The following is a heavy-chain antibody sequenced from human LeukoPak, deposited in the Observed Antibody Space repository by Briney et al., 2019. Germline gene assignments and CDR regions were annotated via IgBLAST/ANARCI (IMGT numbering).Heavy chain of an antibody. CDR3: ARSPRDGDYSNWFDP. J-gene: IGHJ5*01. CDR1: GYTFTDYY. D-gene: IGHD4-17*01. V-gene: IGHV1-2*02. CDR2: ISPNSGGT. Sequence: ASVKVSCKASGYTFTDYYMHWVRQAPGRDLEWMGWISPNSGGTNYAQKFQGRVTMTRDTSISTAYLELSRLRSDDTAVYYCARSPRDGDYSNWFDPWGQGTLVTVSS.